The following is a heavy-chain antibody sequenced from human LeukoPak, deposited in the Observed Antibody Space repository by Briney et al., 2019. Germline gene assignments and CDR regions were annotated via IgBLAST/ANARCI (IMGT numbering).Heavy chain of an antibody. V-gene: IGHV3-33*01. D-gene: IGHD6-19*01. CDR1: GYTFSSHG. J-gene: IGHJ4*02. Sequence: GRSLRLSCAVSGYTFSSHGMEWLRQAPGKGLEWVAVIWYDGSKMYYADSVKGRFTISRDNSKNILYLEMNSLRAEDTAVYYCARHYSSGWFVYWGQGTLVTVSS. CDR3: ARHYSSGWFVY. CDR2: IWYDGSKM.